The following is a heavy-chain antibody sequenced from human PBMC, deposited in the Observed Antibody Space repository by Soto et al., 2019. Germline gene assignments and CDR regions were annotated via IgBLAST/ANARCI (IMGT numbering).Heavy chain of an antibody. V-gene: IGHV4-34*01. CDR3: ARARFIRGDWFDP. CDR2: INHSGST. CDR1: GGSFSGYY. D-gene: IGHD3-16*02. Sequence: SETLSLTCAVYGGSFSGYYWSWIRQPPGKGLEWIGEINHSGSTNYNPSLKSRVTISVDTSKNQFSLKLSSVTAADTAVYYCARARFIRGDWFDPCGQGTLVTVSS. J-gene: IGHJ5*02.